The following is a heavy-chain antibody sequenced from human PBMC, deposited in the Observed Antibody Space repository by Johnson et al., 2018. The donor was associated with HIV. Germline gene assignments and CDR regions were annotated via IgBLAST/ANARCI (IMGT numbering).Heavy chain of an antibody. CDR2: ISWDGGNT. Sequence: VQLVESGGGVVRPGGSLRLSCAASGFTFDDYAMIWVRQAPGKGLEWVAGISWDGGNTYYADSVKGRFTISRDNSKKSLYLQMNSLRAEDTALYYCATDVGTAAGTPQGAFDIWGQGTMVTVSS. V-gene: IGHV3-43D*03. D-gene: IGHD6-13*01. CDR1: GFTFDDYA. CDR3: ATDVGTAAGTPQGAFDI. J-gene: IGHJ3*02.